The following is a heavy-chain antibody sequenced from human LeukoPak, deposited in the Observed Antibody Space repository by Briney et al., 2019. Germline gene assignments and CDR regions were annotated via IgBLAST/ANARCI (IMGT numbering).Heavy chain of an antibody. Sequence: ASVKVSCKASGYTFTSYAMHWVRQAPGQRLEWMGWINAGNGNTKYSQKLQGRVTITGDTSASTAYMELSSLRSEDTVVYYCAREGIFWRENDYWGQGTLVTVSS. J-gene: IGHJ4*02. CDR1: GYTFTSYA. CDR2: INAGNGNT. D-gene: IGHD3-3*01. CDR3: AREGIFWRENDY. V-gene: IGHV1-3*01.